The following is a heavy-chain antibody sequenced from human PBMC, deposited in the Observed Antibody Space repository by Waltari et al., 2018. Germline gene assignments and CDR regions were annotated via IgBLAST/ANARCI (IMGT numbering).Heavy chain of an antibody. CDR3: AGHHYSSGFDY. Sequence: EVQLVESGGGLVQPGGSLRLSCAASGFTFSSYSMNWVRQAPGKGLEWVSYISRSSTTIYYADSVKGRFTISRDNAKNSLYLQMNSLRAEDTAVYDCAGHHYSSGFDYWGQGTLVTVSS. V-gene: IGHV3-48*01. D-gene: IGHD6-19*01. CDR2: ISRSSTTI. CDR1: GFTFSSYS. J-gene: IGHJ4*02.